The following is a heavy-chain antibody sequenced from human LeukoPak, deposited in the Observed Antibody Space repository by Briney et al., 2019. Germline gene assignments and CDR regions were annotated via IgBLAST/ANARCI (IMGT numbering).Heavy chain of an antibody. Sequence: GGSLRLSCTTSGFNFSIYPMSWVRQAPGKGLEWVSAIDGSGATTYYADSVKGRLAISRDNSKNTLFLQMNSLRAEDTAVYYCAKGGRGLLWFGELLYHYFDYWGQGTLVTVSS. J-gene: IGHJ4*02. CDR2: IDGSGATT. CDR1: GFNFSIYP. D-gene: IGHD3-10*01. V-gene: IGHV3-23*01. CDR3: AKGGRGLLWFGELLYHYFDY.